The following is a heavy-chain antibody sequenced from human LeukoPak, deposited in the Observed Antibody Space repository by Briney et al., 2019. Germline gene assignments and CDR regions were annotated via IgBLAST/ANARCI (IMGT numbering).Heavy chain of an antibody. D-gene: IGHD3-10*01. J-gene: IGHJ4*02. CDR1: GYTFTSYD. Sequence: ASVKVSCNASGYTFTSYDINWVRQATGQGLEWMGWMYPNSGNTGYAQKFQGRVTMTRNTSISTAYMELSSLRSEDTAVYYCARGGFYYGSGSYYPYYFDYWGQGTLVTVSS. CDR3: ARGGFYYGSGSYYPYYFDY. V-gene: IGHV1-8*01. CDR2: MYPNSGNT.